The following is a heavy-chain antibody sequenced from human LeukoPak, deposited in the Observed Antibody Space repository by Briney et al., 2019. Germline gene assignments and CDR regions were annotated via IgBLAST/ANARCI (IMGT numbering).Heavy chain of an antibody. CDR3: ARGGGYSSSRYNFDY. CDR1: GYTFTSYA. Sequence: ASVKVSCKASGYTFTSYAMHWVRQAPGQRLEWMGWINAGNGNTKYSQKFQGRVTITRDTSASTAYMELSSLRSEDTAVYYCARGGGYSSSRYNFDYWGQGTLVTVSS. V-gene: IGHV1-3*01. D-gene: IGHD6-13*01. CDR2: INAGNGNT. J-gene: IGHJ4*02.